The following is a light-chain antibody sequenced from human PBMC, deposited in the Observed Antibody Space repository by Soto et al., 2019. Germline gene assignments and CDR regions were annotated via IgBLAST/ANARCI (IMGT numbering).Light chain of an antibody. Sequence: DIQMTQSPSSLSASVGDRVTITCRASQAINNYLAWYQQKPGKVPPLLISAPSTLQAGVPSRFRASGSGTDITGNISSLPPEEVATYYGPNFNAVPTFGGGTKVEI. J-gene: IGKJ4*01. CDR2: APS. V-gene: IGKV1-27*01. CDR1: QAINNY. CDR3: PNFNAVPT.